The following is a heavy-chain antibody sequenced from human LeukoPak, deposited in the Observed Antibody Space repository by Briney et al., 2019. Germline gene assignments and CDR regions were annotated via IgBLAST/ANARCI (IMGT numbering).Heavy chain of an antibody. D-gene: IGHD6-25*01. CDR2: IWYDGSNK. CDR1: GFTFSSYG. J-gene: IGHJ6*02. Sequence: GGSLRLSCAASGFTFSSYGMHWVRQAPGKGLEWVAVIWYDGSNKYYAGSVKGRFTISRDNSKNTLYLQMNSLRAEDTAVYYCAREYSSVSNAHSSYSGMDVWGQGTTVTVP. V-gene: IGHV3-33*01. CDR3: AREYSSVSNAHSSYSGMDV.